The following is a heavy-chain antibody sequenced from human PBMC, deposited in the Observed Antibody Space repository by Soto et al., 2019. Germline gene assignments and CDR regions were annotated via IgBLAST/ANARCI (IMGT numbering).Heavy chain of an antibody. CDR2: IYSGGST. CDR3: ARVQGSAYYDFWSGYYGGMDV. V-gene: IGHV3-53*01. J-gene: IGHJ6*02. CDR1: GFTVSSNY. Sequence: GGSLRLSCAASGFTVSSNYMSWVRQAPGKGLEWVSVIYSGGSTYYADSVKGRFTISRDNSKNTLYLQMNSLRAEDTAVYYCARVQGSAYYDFWSGYYGGMDVWGQGTTVTVS. D-gene: IGHD3-3*01.